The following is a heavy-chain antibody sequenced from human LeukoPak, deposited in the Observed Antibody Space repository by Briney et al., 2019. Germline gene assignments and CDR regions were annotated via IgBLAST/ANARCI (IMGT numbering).Heavy chain of an antibody. CDR1: GVTFSIYA. D-gene: IGHD2-15*01. CDR3: ARGREGSAFDV. J-gene: IGHJ3*01. Sequence: VGSLRLSCAASGVTFSIYAMHWVRQGPGKGLGWGAIISYDGSNKYYADSVKGRFTISTDNFKNTLYLQMNSLRAEDTALYYCARGREGSAFDVWGQGTMVTV. CDR2: ISYDGSNK. V-gene: IGHV3-30*04.